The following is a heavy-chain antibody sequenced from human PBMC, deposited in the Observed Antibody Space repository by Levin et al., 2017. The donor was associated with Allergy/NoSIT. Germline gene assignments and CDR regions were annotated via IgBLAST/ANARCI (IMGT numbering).Heavy chain of an antibody. V-gene: IGHV3-30-3*01. CDR1: GFTFSSYA. CDR2: MSYDGSIE. J-gene: IGHJ6*02. D-gene: IGHD3-10*01. CDR3: ATGNMVRTTHYSAVGV. Sequence: GGSLRLSCAASGFTFSSYAMHWVRQAPGKGLEWVAVMSYDGSIEFYADSVKGRFTISRDNSRYALYLQMNSLRTEDPAGYYCATGNMVRTTHYSAVGVWGQGTTVNVS.